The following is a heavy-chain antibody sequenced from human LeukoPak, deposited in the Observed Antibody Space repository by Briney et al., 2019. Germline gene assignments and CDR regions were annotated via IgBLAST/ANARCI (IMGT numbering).Heavy chain of an antibody. D-gene: IGHD2-15*01. CDR3: ARGYCSGGSCYSNFYYFDY. CDR1: GGTFSSYA. CDR2: IIPILGIA. V-gene: IGHV1-69*04. J-gene: IGHJ4*02. Sequence: SVKVSCKASGGTFSSYAISWVRQAPGQGLEWMGRIIPILGIANYAQKFQGRVTITADKSTSTAYMELSSLRSEDTAVYYCARGYCSGGSCYSNFYYFDYWGQGTLVTVSS.